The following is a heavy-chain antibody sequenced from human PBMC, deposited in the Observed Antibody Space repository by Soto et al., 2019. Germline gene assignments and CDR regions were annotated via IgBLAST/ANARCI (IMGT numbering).Heavy chain of an antibody. J-gene: IGHJ4*02. CDR1: GFTFSSYA. CDR3: AKAYHYGSGGMGY. CDR2: ISGSGGST. Sequence: PGGSLRLSCAASGFTFSSYAMSWVRQAPGKGLEWVSAISGSGGSTYYADSVKGRFTISRDNSKNTLYPQMNSLRAEDTAVYYCAKAYHYGSGGMGYWGQGTLVTVSS. V-gene: IGHV3-23*01. D-gene: IGHD3-10*01.